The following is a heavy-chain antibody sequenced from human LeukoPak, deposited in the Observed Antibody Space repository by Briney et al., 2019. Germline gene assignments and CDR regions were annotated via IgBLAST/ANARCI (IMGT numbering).Heavy chain of an antibody. D-gene: IGHD1-26*01. V-gene: IGHV3-15*07. Sequence: GGSLRLSCTGSNFTFNNAWMNWVRQAPGKGLEWVGRIRSKTDGGTTDYAAPVKGRFTISRDDSRNTLSLQMNSLKIEDTGVYYCSTGGSSYEGFDYWGQGAPVTVSS. CDR1: NFTFNNAW. CDR2: IRSKTDGGTT. CDR3: STGGSSYEGFDY. J-gene: IGHJ4*02.